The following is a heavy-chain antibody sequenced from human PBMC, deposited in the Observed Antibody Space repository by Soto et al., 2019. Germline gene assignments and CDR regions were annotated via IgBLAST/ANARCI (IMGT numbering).Heavy chain of an antibody. CDR2: IIPIFGTA. CDR3: ATTDYYDSSGLNDY. Sequence: GASVKVSCKASGGTFSSYAISWVRQAPGQGLEWMGRIIPIFGTANYAQKFQGRVTITADESTSTAYMELSSLRSEDTAVYYCATTDYYDSSGLNDYWGQGTLVTVSS. CDR1: GGTFSSYA. D-gene: IGHD3-22*01. J-gene: IGHJ4*02. V-gene: IGHV1-69*13.